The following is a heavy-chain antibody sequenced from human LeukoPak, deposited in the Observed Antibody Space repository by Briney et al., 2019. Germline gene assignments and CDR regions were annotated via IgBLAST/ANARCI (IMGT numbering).Heavy chain of an antibody. CDR2: CRNKANSYTT. D-gene: IGHD3-10*01. CDR3: AGEAGSYGPVVY. V-gene: IGHV3-72*01. CDR1: GFTFSDHY. J-gene: IGHJ4*02. Sequence: GGSLRLSCAASGFTFSDHYMDWVRQAPGKGLEWVGRCRNKANSYTTEYVASVEGRFTISRDDSKNSLYLQMNSLKAEDTAVYYCAGEAGSYGPVVYWGQGTLVTVSS.